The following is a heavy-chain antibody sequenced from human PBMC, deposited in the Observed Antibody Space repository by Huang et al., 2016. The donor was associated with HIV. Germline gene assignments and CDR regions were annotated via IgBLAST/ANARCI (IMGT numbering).Heavy chain of an antibody. D-gene: IGHD5-12*01. Sequence: QVQLVESGGGVVQPGGSLRLSCGAFGFIFDNFGMHWVRQAAGKGMEWVALIRADGSNEYNGESGKGRFSISRDNFENMVYLQMNSLGDGDTAIYYCARAVDGFNSKGFYMDVWGKGTAVIVSS. J-gene: IGHJ6*03. V-gene: IGHV3-30*02. CDR1: GFIFDNFG. CDR2: IRADGSNE. CDR3: ARAVDGFNSKGFYMDV.